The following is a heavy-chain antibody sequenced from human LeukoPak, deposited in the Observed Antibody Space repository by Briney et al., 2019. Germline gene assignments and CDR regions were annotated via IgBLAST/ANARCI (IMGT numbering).Heavy chain of an antibody. CDR2: IIPIFGTA. Sequence: ASVKVSCKASGGTFSSYAISWVRQAPGQGLEWMGGIIPIFGTANYAQKFQGRVTITADESTSTAYMELSSLRSEDTAVYYCARASGLYYYDSSGYPYYFDYWGQGTLVTVSS. CDR1: GGTFSSYA. D-gene: IGHD3-22*01. V-gene: IGHV1-69*13. J-gene: IGHJ4*02. CDR3: ARASGLYYYDSSGYPYYFDY.